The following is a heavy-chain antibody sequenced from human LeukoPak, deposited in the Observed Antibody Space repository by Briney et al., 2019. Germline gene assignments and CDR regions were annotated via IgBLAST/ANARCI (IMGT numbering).Heavy chain of an antibody. J-gene: IGHJ5*02. CDR3: ARDSYYGSGSSLYNWFDP. D-gene: IGHD3-10*01. V-gene: IGHV1-69*13. CDR2: IIPIFGTA. Sequence: SVKVSCKASGGTFSSYAISWVRQAPGQGLEWMGGIIPIFGTANYAQKFQGRVTITADESTSTAYMELSSLRSEDTAVYYCARDSYYGSGSSLYNWFDPWGQGTLVTVSS. CDR1: GGTFSSYA.